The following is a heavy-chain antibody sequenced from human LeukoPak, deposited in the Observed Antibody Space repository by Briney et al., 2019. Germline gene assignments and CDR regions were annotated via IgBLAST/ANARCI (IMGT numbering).Heavy chain of an antibody. D-gene: IGHD6-13*01. CDR2: ISWDGGST. CDR1: GFKFSRYN. J-gene: IGHJ4*02. CDR3: AKDRGIAAAGYFDY. V-gene: IGHV3-43D*03. Sequence: PGGSLRLSCAASGFKFSRYNMNWVRQAPGKGLEWVSLISWDGGSTYYADSVKGRFTISRDNSKNSLYLQMNSLRAEDTALYYCAKDRGIAAAGYFDYWGQGTLVTVSS.